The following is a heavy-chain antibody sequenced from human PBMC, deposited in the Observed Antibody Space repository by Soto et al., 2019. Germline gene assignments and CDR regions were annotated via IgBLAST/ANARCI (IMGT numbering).Heavy chain of an antibody. Sequence: GSLRLSCISSGFTFRTYTMNWVRQAPGKGLEWVSGIRGFSPYTFYAESVRGRFTISRDNAKNSLYLQMNSLRAEDTAVYYCARDRGYDAHDYYYNAMDVWGQGTTVTVSS. D-gene: IGHD3-10*01. J-gene: IGHJ6*02. CDR2: IRGFSPYT. CDR3: ARDRGYDAHDYYYNAMDV. V-gene: IGHV3-21*01. CDR1: GFTFRTYT.